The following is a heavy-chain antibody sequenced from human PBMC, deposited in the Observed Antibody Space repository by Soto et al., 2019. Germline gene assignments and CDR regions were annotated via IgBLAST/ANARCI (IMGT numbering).Heavy chain of an antibody. CDR1: GFTFSSYA. J-gene: IGHJ4*02. V-gene: IGHV3-23*01. D-gene: IGHD6-13*01. Sequence: EVQLLESGGGLVQPGGSLRLSCAASGFTFSSYAMRWVRQAPGKGLEWVSAVSGSGGSTYYADSVKGRFTISRDNSKYTLYLQMNSLRAEDTAVYYCARRGPGTYFDYWGQGTLVTVSS. CDR2: VSGSGGST. CDR3: ARRGPGTYFDY.